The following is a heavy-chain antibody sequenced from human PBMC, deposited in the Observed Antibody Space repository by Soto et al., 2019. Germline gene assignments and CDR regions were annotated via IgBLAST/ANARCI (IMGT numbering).Heavy chain of an antibody. Sequence: EVHRVESGGGLVQPGGSLRLSCAASGFTFSTYWMNWVRQAPGKGPEWVANIKQDGSDRYYVDSVKGRFTISRDNAKNSLYLQMSSLRAEDTAVYYCARAGSSWYIPFDFWGQGTLVTVSS. CDR1: GFTFSTYW. CDR2: IKQDGSDR. J-gene: IGHJ4*02. CDR3: ARAGSSWYIPFDF. V-gene: IGHV3-7*04. D-gene: IGHD6-13*01.